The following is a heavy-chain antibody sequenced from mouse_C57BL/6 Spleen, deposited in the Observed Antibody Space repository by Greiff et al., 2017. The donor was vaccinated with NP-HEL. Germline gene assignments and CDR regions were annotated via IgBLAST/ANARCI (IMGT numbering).Heavy chain of an antibody. V-gene: IGHV1-69*01. CDR3: ARAASSVPYDVDD. D-gene: IGHD3-2*02. CDR2: IDPSDSYT. CDR1: GYTFTSYW. Sequence: QVQLQQPGAELVMPGASVKLSCKASGYTFTSYWMHWVKQRPGQGLEWIGEIDPSDSYTNYTQKFKGKSTLTVDKSSSTAYMQLSSLTSEDSAVYYCARAASSVPYDVDDGGQGTTLTVAA. J-gene: IGHJ2*01.